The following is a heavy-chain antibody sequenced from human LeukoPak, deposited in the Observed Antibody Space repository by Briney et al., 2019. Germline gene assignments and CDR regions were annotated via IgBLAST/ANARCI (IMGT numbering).Heavy chain of an antibody. V-gene: IGHV3-7*01. CDR1: GFTLSSYW. CDR2: VKQDGSEK. CDR3: ARALDTSSSRYQPFEY. J-gene: IGHJ4*02. D-gene: IGHD2-2*01. Sequence: GGSLRLSCAASGFTLSSYWMSWVRLAPGKGLEWVANVKQDGSEKYCVDSVKGRFTISRDNAKNSLFLQMNSLRAEDTAVYYCARALDTSSSRYQPFEYWGQGTLVTVSS.